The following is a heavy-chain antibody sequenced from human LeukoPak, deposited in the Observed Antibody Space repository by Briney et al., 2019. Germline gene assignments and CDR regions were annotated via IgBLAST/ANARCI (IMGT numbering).Heavy chain of an antibody. V-gene: IGHV3-21*01. J-gene: IGHJ5*02. CDR2: ISSSSSSI. CDR1: GFTFSNYN. D-gene: IGHD1-26*01. Sequence: GGSLRLSCAASGFTFSNYNMNWVRQAPGKGLEWVSSISSSSSSISYSDSVKGRFTISRDNAKNSVDLQMNSLRADDTAVYYCACAPLGSTRPWGQGTLVTASS. CDR3: ACAPLGSTRP.